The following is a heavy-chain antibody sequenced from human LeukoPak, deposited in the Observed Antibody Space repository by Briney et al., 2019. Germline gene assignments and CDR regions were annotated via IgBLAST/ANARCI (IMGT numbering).Heavy chain of an antibody. D-gene: IGHD4-4*01. Sequence: PGGSLRLSCAASGFTFRSYGMHWVRQAPGKGLEWVTVIWFDGGRTDYLDSVKGRFTISRDNSKSTLFLQMNSLRAEDSAIYYCARGTADGRDGYNNVFDYWGQGTLVTVSS. CDR1: GFTFRSYG. CDR3: ARGTADGRDGYNNVFDY. V-gene: IGHV3-33*01. CDR2: IWFDGGRT. J-gene: IGHJ4*02.